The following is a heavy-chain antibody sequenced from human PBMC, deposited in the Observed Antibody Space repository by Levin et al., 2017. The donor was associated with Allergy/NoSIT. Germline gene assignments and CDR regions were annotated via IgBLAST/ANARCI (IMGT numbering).Heavy chain of an antibody. V-gene: IGHV1-18*01. CDR2: ISAYNGNT. D-gene: IGHD3-3*01. CDR1: GYTFTSYG. Sequence: GASVKVSCKASGYTFTSYGISWVRQAPGQGLEWMGWISAYNGNTNYAQKLQGRVTMTTDTSTSTAYMELRSLRSDDTAVYYCARDHVTILDIGTVDYWGQGTLVTVSS. J-gene: IGHJ4*02. CDR3: ARDHVTILDIGTVDY.